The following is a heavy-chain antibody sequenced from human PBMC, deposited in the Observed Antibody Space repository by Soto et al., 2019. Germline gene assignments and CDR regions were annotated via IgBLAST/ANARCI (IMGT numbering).Heavy chain of an antibody. J-gene: IGHJ4*02. CDR2: ISAYNGNT. CDR1: GYTFTSYG. Sequence: QVQLVQSGAEVKKPGASVKVSCKASGYTFTSYGISWVRQAPGQGLEWMGWISAYNGNTNYAQKLQGRVTMTTDTSTSTAYMELRSLRSDYTAVYYCARDLASYGYVGYFDYWGQGTLVTVSS. CDR3: ARDLASYGYVGYFDY. V-gene: IGHV1-18*01. D-gene: IGHD5-18*01.